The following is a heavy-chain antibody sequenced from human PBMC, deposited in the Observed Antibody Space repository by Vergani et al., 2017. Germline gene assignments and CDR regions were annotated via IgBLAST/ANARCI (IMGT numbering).Heavy chain of an antibody. CDR2: ISGSGGFT. V-gene: IGHV3-23*01. J-gene: IGHJ4*02. CDR3: AKDHGPGYYDSSGYCDY. D-gene: IGHD3-22*01. CDR1: GFTFTNFA. Sequence: EVQLLESGGNLVQPGGSLRLSCAASGFTFTNFAMTWVRQAPGEGLEWVSGISGSGGFTYYADSVKGRFTISRDNSKNKMFLQMNNLRAEDTAVYYCAKDHGPGYYDSSGYCDYWGQGTLVTVSS.